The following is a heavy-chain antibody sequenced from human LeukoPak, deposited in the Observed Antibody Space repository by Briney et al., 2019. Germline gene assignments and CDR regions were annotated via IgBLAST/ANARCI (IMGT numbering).Heavy chain of an antibody. V-gene: IGHV4-34*01. D-gene: IGHD3-22*01. Sequence: PSETLSLTCTVSGGSISSYYWSWIRQPPGKGLEWIGEINHSGSTNYNPSLKSRVTISVDTSKNQFSLKLSSVTAADTAVYYCASSSYYYDSSGYTDYWGQGTLVTVSS. CDR3: ASSSYYYDSSGYTDY. CDR1: GGSISSYY. J-gene: IGHJ4*02. CDR2: INHSGST.